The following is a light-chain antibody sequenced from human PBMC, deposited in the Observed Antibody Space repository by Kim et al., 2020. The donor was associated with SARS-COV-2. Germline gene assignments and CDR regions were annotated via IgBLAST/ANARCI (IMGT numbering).Light chain of an antibody. Sequence: IVLTQSPATLYLSPGERATLSCRASQSIDNDLAWYQHKPGQAPRLLIYDASDRATSIPARFSGSGSGTDFTLTISSLESEDFAIYYCQQRTSRPPLTFGGGTRVEIK. CDR1: QSIDND. V-gene: IGKV3-11*01. CDR3: QQRTSRPPLT. CDR2: DAS. J-gene: IGKJ4*01.